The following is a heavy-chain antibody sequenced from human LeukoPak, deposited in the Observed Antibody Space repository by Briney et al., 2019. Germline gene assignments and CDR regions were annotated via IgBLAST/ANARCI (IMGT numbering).Heavy chain of an antibody. CDR3: ARDLGGSYGYFDY. Sequence: GGSLRLSCAASGFTFSSYTIHWVRQAPGKGLEWVAVIWYDGSNKYCADSVKGRFTISRDNSKNTLYVQMNSLRVEDTAVYYCARDLGGSYGYFDYWGQGTLVTVSS. CDR2: IWYDGSNK. CDR1: GFTFSSYT. J-gene: IGHJ4*02. V-gene: IGHV3-33*08. D-gene: IGHD1-26*01.